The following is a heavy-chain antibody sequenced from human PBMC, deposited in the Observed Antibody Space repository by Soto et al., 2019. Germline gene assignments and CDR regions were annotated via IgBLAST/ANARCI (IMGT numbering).Heavy chain of an antibody. CDR3: ASARLSNGDPNIYFYYGLDV. V-gene: IGHV1-69*01. CDR1: GDMFRNSA. CDR2: IIPLFRKT. D-gene: IGHD6-6*01. J-gene: IGHJ6*02. Sequence: QVQLVQSGAEVKRPGSSVKVSCKASGDMFRNSAFTWVLQAPGQGLAWMGVIIPLFRKTNVAQNFQGRVTFTADETTSTLYIEASSLTSEDTAVYYCASARLSNGDPNIYFYYGLDVWGQGTTITVSS.